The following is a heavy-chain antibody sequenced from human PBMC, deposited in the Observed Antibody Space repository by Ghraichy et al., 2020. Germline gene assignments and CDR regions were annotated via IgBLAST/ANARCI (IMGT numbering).Heavy chain of an antibody. V-gene: IGHV4-59*08. Sequence: SETLSLTCSVSGGPLTRYYWSWIRQSPGKGLEWIGNTFYSGNTNYNPSLKSRVSIVVDMSKNQFSLSLTSVTAADTAVYYCARRVGIVVVSDAQRAGSFDIWGPGTMVTVSS. CDR3: ARRVGIVVVSDAQRAGSFDI. CDR2: TFYSGNT. CDR1: GGPLTRYY. D-gene: IGHD2-2*01. J-gene: IGHJ3*02.